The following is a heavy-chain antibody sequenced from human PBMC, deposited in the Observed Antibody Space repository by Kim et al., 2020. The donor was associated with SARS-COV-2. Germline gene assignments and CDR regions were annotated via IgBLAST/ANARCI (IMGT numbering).Heavy chain of an antibody. V-gene: IGHV1-69*13. D-gene: IGHD5-12*01. J-gene: IGHJ4*02. Sequence: SVKVSCKASGGTFSSYAISWVRQAPGQGLEWMGGIIPIFGTANYAQKFQGRVTITADESTSTAYMELSSLRSEDTAVYYCARAESGPGYSGYDSWWASAYWGQGTLVTASS. CDR1: GGTFSSYA. CDR2: IIPIFGTA. CDR3: ARAESGPGYSGYDSWWASAY.